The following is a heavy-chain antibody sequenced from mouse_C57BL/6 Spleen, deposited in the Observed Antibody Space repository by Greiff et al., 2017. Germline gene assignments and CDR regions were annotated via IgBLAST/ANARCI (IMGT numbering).Heavy chain of an antibody. CDR1: GFTFSDYY. J-gene: IGHJ2*01. Sequence: EVQLVESGGGLVQPGGSLKLSCAASGFTFSDYYMYWVRQTPEKRLEWVAYISNGGGSTYYPDTVKGRFTISRDNAKNTLYLQMSRLKSEDTAMYYCARQTSLVFDYWGQGTTLTVSS. CDR3: ARQTSLVFDY. CDR2: ISNGGGST. D-gene: IGHD6-2*01. V-gene: IGHV5-12*01.